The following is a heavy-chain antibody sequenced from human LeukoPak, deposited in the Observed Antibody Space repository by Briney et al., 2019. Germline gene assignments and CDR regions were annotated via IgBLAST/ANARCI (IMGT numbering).Heavy chain of an antibody. V-gene: IGHV3-48*03. D-gene: IGHD3-22*01. CDR2: ISTSGSII. CDR1: GVTFSTYE. Sequence: GGSLRLSCAASGVTFSTYEMHWVRQAPGKGLEWVSSISTSGSIIYYADSVKGRFTISRDNSKNTLYLQMNSLRAEDTAVYYCARDLGYYFDYWGQGTLVTVSS. CDR3: ARDLGYYFDY. J-gene: IGHJ4*02.